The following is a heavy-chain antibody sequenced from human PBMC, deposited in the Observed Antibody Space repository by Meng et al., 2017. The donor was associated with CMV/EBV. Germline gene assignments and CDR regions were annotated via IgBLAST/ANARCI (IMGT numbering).Heavy chain of an antibody. Sequence: SVNVSCQASGYTFTGYYMHWVRQAPGQGLEWMGWINPNSGGTNYAQKFQGRVTMTRDTSISTAYMELSRLRSDDTAVYYCARGGYYYDSSGYYSSSGAFDIWGQGTMVTVSS. J-gene: IGHJ3*02. V-gene: IGHV1-2*02. CDR2: INPNSGGT. CDR3: ARGGYYYDSSGYYSSSGAFDI. CDR1: GYTFTGYY. D-gene: IGHD3-22*01.